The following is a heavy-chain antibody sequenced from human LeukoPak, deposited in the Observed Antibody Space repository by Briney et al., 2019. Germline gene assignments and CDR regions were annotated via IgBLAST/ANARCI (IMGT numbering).Heavy chain of an antibody. V-gene: IGHV3-74*01. CDR2: INNVGSIT. J-gene: IGHJ4*02. D-gene: IGHD3-3*01. CDR1: GFTFSNYW. CDR3: ARAPSEWAYYLDY. Sequence: PGGSLRLSCAASGFTFSNYWIHWVRQAPGKGLVWVSHINNVGSITNYAPSVKGRFTVSRDNAKNTVYLEVNSLRADDTAIYYCARAPSEWAYYLDYWGQGTLVTVSS.